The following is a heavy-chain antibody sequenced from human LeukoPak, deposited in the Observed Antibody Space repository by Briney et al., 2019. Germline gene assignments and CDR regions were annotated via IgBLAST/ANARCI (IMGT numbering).Heavy chain of an antibody. CDR3: ASIPYYDILTGATSGIYFQH. CDR2: IYYSGST. J-gene: IGHJ1*01. Sequence: PSETLSLTCTVSGGSISSGDYYWSWIRQPPGKGLEWIGYIYYSGSTYYNPSLKSRVTISVDTFKNQFSLKLSSVTAADTAVYYCASIPYYDILTGATSGIYFQHWGQGTLVTVSS. V-gene: IGHV4-30-4*01. D-gene: IGHD3-9*01. CDR1: GGSISSGDYY.